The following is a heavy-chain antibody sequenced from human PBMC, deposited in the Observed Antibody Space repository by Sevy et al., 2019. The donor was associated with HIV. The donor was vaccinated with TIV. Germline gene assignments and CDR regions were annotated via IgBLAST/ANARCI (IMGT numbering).Heavy chain of an antibody. V-gene: IGHV3-21*01. CDR3: AGEGWGGAARPNYFDY. Sequence: GGSLRLSCAASGFMFSSDSMNWVRQAPGKGLEWVSSISSSSRYIYYADSVKGQFTISRDNAKNSLSLQMKSLRAEDTALYYCAGEGWGGAARPNYFDYWGQGTLVTVSS. J-gene: IGHJ4*02. CDR2: ISSSSRYI. D-gene: IGHD6-6*01. CDR1: GFMFSSDS.